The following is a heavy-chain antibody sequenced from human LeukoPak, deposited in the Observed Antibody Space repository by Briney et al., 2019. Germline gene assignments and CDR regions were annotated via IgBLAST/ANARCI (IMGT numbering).Heavy chain of an antibody. CDR2: ISSSSTYM. Sequence: GGSLRLSCAASGFTFSTYSMNWVRQAPGKGLEWVSFISSSSTYMYYADSMKGRFTISRDNAKNSLYPQMNSLRAEDTAVYYCARGSDILTGYYFDYWGQGTLVTVSS. CDR3: ARGSDILTGYYFDY. J-gene: IGHJ4*02. CDR1: GFTFSTYS. V-gene: IGHV3-21*01. D-gene: IGHD3-9*01.